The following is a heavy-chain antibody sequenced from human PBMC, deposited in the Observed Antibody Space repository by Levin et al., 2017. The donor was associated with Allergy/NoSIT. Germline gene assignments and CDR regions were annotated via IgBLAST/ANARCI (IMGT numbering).Heavy chain of an antibody. CDR2: IYSGGST. CDR3: ARQGSGIWSGYFSGNDY. D-gene: IGHD3-3*01. V-gene: IGHV3-66*04. Sequence: LSLTCAASGFTVSSNYMSWVRQAPGKGLEWVSVIYSGGSTYYADSVKGRFTISRDNSKNTLYLQMNSLRAEDTAVYYCARQGSGIWSGYFSGNDYWGQGTLVTVSS. CDR1: GFTVSSNY. J-gene: IGHJ4*02.